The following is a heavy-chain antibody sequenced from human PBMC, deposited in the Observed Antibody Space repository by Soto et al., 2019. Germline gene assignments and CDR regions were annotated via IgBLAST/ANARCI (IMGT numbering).Heavy chain of an antibody. CDR3: ARVSHDILTGFAAYSFDY. CDR2: INAGNGNT. J-gene: IGHJ4*02. Sequence: QVQLVQSGAEVKKPGASVKVSCKASGYTFTSYAMHWVRQAPGQRLEWMGWINAGNGNTKYSQKFQGRVTITRDTSASTAYMELSSLRSEDTAVYYCARVSHDILTGFAAYSFDYWGQGTLVTVSS. V-gene: IGHV1-3*01. CDR1: GYTFTSYA. D-gene: IGHD3-9*01.